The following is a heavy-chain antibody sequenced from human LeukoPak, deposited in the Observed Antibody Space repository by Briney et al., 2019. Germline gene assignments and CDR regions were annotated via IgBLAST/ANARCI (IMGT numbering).Heavy chain of an antibody. CDR1: GFSFRDFW. Sequence: PGGSLRLSCAASGFSFRDFWMTWVRQAPGKGLEWVANINQGGSVKYYVDSVKGRFTISRDDAESSLYVQMNSLRDEDTAVYYCARDMHSSSWYIGYWGQGTLVTVSS. J-gene: IGHJ4*02. CDR3: ARDMHSSSWYIGY. V-gene: IGHV3-7*01. CDR2: INQGGSVK. D-gene: IGHD6-13*01.